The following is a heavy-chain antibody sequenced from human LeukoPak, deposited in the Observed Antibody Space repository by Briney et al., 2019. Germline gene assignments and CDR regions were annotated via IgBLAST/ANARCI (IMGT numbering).Heavy chain of an antibody. J-gene: IGHJ4*02. V-gene: IGHV3-23*01. CDR3: AKERGITIFGVAKGY. D-gene: IGHD3-3*01. CDR1: AFTFSSYA. Sequence: GGSLRLSCTASAFTFSSYAMSWVRQAPGKGLEWVSAISGSGGSTYYADSVKGRFTISRDNSKNTLYLQMNSLRAEDTAVYYCAKERGITIFGVAKGYWGQGTLVTVSS. CDR2: ISGSGGST.